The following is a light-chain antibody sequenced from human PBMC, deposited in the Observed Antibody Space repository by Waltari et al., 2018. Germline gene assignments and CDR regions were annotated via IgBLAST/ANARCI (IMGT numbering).Light chain of an antibody. V-gene: IGKV2-29*03. Sequence: DVVMTQTPLSLSVTPGQPASISCKSSQSLLSSYGKAYLYWYLQRPGQSPQLLIYEVSSRFSGVPDRFSGSGSETDFTLKISRVEAEDVGIYYSMQATHLPLTFGGGTMVDIK. CDR1: QSLLSSYGKAY. CDR2: EVS. J-gene: IGKJ4*01. CDR3: MQATHLPLT.